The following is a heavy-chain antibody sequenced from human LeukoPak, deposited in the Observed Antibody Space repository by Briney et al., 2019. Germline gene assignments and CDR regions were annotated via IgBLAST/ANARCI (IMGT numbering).Heavy chain of an antibody. J-gene: IGHJ4*02. CDR1: GFNFEDYT. CDR2: ISWDGGSI. CDR3: TKSRWGSSFYFDY. Sequence: GGSLRLSCAASGFNFEDYTMHWVRQAPGKGLQWVSLISWDGGSIDYADSVKGRFTISRDNSKNSLYLQMSSLTTEDTALYYCTKSRWGSSFYFDYWGQGTQVTVSS. D-gene: IGHD3-16*01. V-gene: IGHV3-43*01.